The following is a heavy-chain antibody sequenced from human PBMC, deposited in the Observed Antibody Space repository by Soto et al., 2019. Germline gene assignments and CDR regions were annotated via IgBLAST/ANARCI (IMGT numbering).Heavy chain of an antibody. D-gene: IGHD3-9*01. CDR3: ARDSPPYYDILNGYPRGGDMDV. CDR2: IYYSGST. Sequence: ALSLTCTVSGGSISSGGYYWSWIRQHPGKGLEWIGYIYYSGSTYYNPSLKSRVTISVDTSKNQFSLKLSSVTAADTAVYYCARDSPPYYDILNGYPRGGDMDVWGQGTTVTVSS. CDR1: GGSISSGGYY. V-gene: IGHV4-31*03. J-gene: IGHJ6*02.